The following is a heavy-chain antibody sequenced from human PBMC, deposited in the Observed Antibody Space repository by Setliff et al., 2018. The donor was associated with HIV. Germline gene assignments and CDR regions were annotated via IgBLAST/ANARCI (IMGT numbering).Heavy chain of an antibody. D-gene: IGHD6-19*01. Sequence: SETLSLTCIVSGGSISSGTYYWGWIRQPPGKGLEYIGSALYSDNTYYKPSLKNRVTISVDTSKNQFSLKLTSVTAADTAVYYCAREVGHRSGYYRGSFDYWGQGTLVTVSS. V-gene: IGHV4-39*07. CDR3: AREVGHRSGYYRGSFDY. CDR2: ALYSDNT. CDR1: GGSISSGTYY. J-gene: IGHJ4*02.